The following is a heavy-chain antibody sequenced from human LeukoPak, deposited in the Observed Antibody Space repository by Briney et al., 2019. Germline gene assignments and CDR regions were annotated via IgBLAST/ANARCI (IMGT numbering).Heavy chain of an antibody. J-gene: IGHJ4*02. CDR3: VRERGSSSWLFDY. Sequence: ASETLTLTCTVSGGSISGYYWSWIRQPPGKGLEWIGYIYYSGSTNYNPSLKSRVTISVDTSKNQFSLKLSSVTAADTAVYYCVRERGSSSWLFDYWGQGTLVTVSS. CDR1: GGSISGYY. V-gene: IGHV4-59*01. D-gene: IGHD6-13*01. CDR2: IYYSGST.